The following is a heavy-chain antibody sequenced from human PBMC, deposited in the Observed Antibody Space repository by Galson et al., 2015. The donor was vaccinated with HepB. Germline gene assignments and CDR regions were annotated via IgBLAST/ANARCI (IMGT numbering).Heavy chain of an antibody. J-gene: IGHJ4*02. CDR3: ANSIEVSGRGRGY. V-gene: IGHV3-7*03. CDR2: MKQDGSAK. CDR1: GFTFSNYW. Sequence: SLRLSCAGSGFTFSNYWMTWVRQAPGKGLEWVANMKQDGSAKNYVDSVKGRFTISRDNAKSSLYLQMNSLRADDSAVYYCANSIEVSGRGRGYWGQGSPVTVSS. D-gene: IGHD6-19*01.